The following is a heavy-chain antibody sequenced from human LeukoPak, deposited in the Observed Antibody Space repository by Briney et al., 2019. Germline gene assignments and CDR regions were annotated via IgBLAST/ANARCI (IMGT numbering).Heavy chain of an antibody. Sequence: GGSLRLSCAAAAFTFSSDHMNWVRQAPGKGLEWVSYISIISSTIYYADSVKGRFTISRDDAKNSVYLQMNSLRAEDTAVYYCARAYERDLDSWGQGTLVTVSS. D-gene: IGHD5-12*01. J-gene: IGHJ4*02. CDR2: ISIISSTI. CDR3: ARAYERDLDS. CDR1: AFTFSSDH. V-gene: IGHV3-48*01.